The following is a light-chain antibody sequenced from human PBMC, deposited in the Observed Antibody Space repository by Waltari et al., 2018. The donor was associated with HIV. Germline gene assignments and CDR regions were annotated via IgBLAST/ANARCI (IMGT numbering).Light chain of an antibody. Sequence: PGQSITISCTGTSSDVGGYNYVSWYQQHPGKAPKLMIYDVSNRPSGVSNRFSGSKSGNTASLTISGLQAEDEADYYCSSYTSNITRVFGGGTKLTVL. J-gene: IGLJ3*02. CDR1: SSDVGGYNY. CDR2: DVS. V-gene: IGLV2-14*03. CDR3: SSYTSNITRV.